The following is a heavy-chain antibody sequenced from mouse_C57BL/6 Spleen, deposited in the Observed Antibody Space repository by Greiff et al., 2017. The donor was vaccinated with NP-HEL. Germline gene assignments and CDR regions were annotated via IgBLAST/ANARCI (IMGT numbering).Heavy chain of an antibody. V-gene: IGHV1-61*01. J-gene: IGHJ3*01. Sequence: QVQLQQPGAELVRPGSSVKLSCKASGYTFTSYWMDWVKQRPGQGLEWIGNIYPSASGSPYNQNFTVKATLTVDKSSSTASMQRSSLTSEDAVVYYCRGDYDCDVGFAYWGQGTLVTVSA. CDR1: GYTFTSYW. CDR3: RGDYDCDVGFAY. CDR2: IYPSASGS. D-gene: IGHD2-4*01.